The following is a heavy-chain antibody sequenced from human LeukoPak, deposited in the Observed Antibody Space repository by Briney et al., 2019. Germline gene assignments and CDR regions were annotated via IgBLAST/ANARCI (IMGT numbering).Heavy chain of an antibody. V-gene: IGHV3-30*02. J-gene: IGHJ4*02. CDR3: ARWQQLIHYFDY. D-gene: IGHD6-13*01. CDR1: GFTCSSYG. Sequence: PGGSLRLSCAASGFTCSSYGMHWVRQAPGKGLEWVAFIRYDGSNEYYADSVKGRFTISRDNSKNTLYLQMNSLRAEDTAVYYCARWQQLIHYFDYWGQGTLVTVSS. CDR2: IRYDGSNE.